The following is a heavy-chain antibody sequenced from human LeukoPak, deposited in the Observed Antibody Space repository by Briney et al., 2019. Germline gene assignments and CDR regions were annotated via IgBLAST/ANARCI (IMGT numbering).Heavy chain of an antibody. CDR3: AGVAYDFWSGYYYRPDYYYYYYMDV. Sequence: PGGSLRLSCAASGFTFSSYWMHWVRPAPGKGLVWVSRINSDGSSTSYADSVKGRFTISRDNAKNTLYLQMNSLRAEDTAVYYCAGVAYDFWSGYYYRPDYYYYYYMDVWGKGTTVTVSS. CDR1: GFTFSSYW. J-gene: IGHJ6*03. D-gene: IGHD3-3*01. V-gene: IGHV3-74*01. CDR2: INSDGSST.